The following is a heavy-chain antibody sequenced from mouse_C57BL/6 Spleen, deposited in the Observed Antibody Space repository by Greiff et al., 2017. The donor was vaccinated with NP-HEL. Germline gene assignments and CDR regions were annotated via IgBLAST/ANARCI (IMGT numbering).Heavy chain of an antibody. CDR3: ARRGPYAMDY. J-gene: IGHJ4*01. CDR2: INPNNGGT. Sequence: EVQLQQSGPELVKPGASVKISCKASGYTFTDYYMNWVKQSHGKSLEWIGDINPNNGGTSYNQKFKGKATLTVDKSSSTAYMELRSLTSEDSAVYYCARRGPYAMDYWGQGTSVTVSS. CDR1: GYTFTDYY. V-gene: IGHV1-26*01.